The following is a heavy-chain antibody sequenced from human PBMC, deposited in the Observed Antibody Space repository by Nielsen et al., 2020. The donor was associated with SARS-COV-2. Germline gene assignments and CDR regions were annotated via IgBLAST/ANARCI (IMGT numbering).Heavy chain of an antibody. V-gene: IGHV3-30*03. CDR3: ARVGVMGSGWYEAPPAY. CDR2: ISYDGSNK. J-gene: IGHJ4*02. Sequence: GESLKISCAASGFTFSSYGMHWVRQAPGKGLEWVAVISYDGSNKYYADSVKGRFTISRDNAKNSLYLQMNSLRAEDTAVYYCARVGVMGSGWYEAPPAYWGQGTLVTVSS. CDR1: GFTFSSYG. D-gene: IGHD6-19*01.